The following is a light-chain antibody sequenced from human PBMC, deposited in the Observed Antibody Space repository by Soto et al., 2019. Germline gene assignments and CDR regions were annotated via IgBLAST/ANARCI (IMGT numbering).Light chain of an antibody. CDR2: GAS. Sequence: ETLMTQSPATLSVSPGARATLYCRASQTVSSSLAWYQQKPGQAPRLLIYGASSRATGIPDRFSGSGSGTDFTLTISRLEPEDFAVYYCQQYNNWPPITFGQGTRLEIK. J-gene: IGKJ5*01. CDR3: QQYNNWPPIT. CDR1: QTVSSS. V-gene: IGKV3D-15*01.